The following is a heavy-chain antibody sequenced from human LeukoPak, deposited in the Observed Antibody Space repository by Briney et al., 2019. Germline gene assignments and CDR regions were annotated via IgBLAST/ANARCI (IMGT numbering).Heavy chain of an antibody. J-gene: IGHJ5*02. CDR1: GYTFTSYW. V-gene: IGHV5-51*01. D-gene: IGHD3-22*01. CDR2: NYPGDSDT. Sequence: PGGSLQISCKGTGYTFTSYWIGWVRQLPGKGQELMGINYPGDSDTRYSPSFQGQVTISADKSISTAYLQWSSLKASDTAMYYCARRTYYYDSSGLGYNWFDHWGQGTLVTVPS. CDR3: ARRTYYYDSSGLGYNWFDH.